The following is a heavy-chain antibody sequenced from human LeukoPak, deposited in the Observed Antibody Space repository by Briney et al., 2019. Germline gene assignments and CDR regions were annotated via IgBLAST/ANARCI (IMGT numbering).Heavy chain of an antibody. CDR3: ASIQLWSYYFDY. CDR2: ISYSGST. Sequence: SETLSLTCTVSGGSISSYYWSWIRQPPGKGLEWIGYISYSGSTYYNPSLKSRLTISVDTSKNQFSLKLSSVTAADTAVYYCASIQLWSYYFDYWGQGTLVTVSS. D-gene: IGHD5-18*01. CDR1: GGSISSYY. V-gene: IGHV4-59*08. J-gene: IGHJ4*02.